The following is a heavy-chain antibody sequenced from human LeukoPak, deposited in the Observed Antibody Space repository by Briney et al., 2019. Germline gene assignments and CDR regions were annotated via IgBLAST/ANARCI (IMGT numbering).Heavy chain of an antibody. Sequence: ASVKVSCKASGYTFTSYGISWVRQAPGEGLEWMGWISAYNGNTNYAQKLQGRVTMTTDTSTSTAYMELRSLRSDDTAVYYCAREKIEGLLFGESNVFFAIWGQGTMVT. CDR2: ISAYNGNT. CDR1: GYTFTSYG. CDR3: AREKIEGLLFGESNVFFAI. V-gene: IGHV1-18*01. J-gene: IGHJ3*02. D-gene: IGHD3-10*01.